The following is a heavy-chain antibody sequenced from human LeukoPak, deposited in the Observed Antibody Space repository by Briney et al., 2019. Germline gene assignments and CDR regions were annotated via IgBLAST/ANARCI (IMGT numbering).Heavy chain of an antibody. CDR1: GYTFTGYY. Sequence: ASVKVSCKASGYTFTGYYMHWVRQAPRQALEWMGRINPNSGGTNYAQKFQGRVTMTRDTSISTAYMELSRLRSDDTAVYYCARGPYCTNGVCSDNWFDPWGQGTLVTVSS. CDR2: INPNSGGT. CDR3: ARGPYCTNGVCSDNWFDP. D-gene: IGHD2-8*01. V-gene: IGHV1-2*06. J-gene: IGHJ5*02.